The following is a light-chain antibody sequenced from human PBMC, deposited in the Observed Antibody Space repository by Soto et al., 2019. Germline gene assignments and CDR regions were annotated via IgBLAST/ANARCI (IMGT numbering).Light chain of an antibody. V-gene: IGKV2-28*01. CDR1: QSLLHSNGYNY. J-gene: IGKJ5*01. CDR2: LGS. CDR3: MQALQTPLT. Sequence: EIVMTQSPLSLPVTPGEPSSVSCRSSQSLLHSNGYNYLDWYLQKPGQSPQLLIYLGSNQSSGVPDRFSGSGSGTDFTLKISRMEAEDVGVYYCMQALQTPLTFGQGTRLEIK.